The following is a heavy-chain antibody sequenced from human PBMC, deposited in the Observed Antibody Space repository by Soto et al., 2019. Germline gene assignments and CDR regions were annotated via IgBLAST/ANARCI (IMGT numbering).Heavy chain of an antibody. D-gene: IGHD6-6*01. V-gene: IGHV3-30-3*01. CDR1: GFTFSGYA. CDR3: ARVYSSLDYGIDY. Sequence: GGSLRLSGAALGFTFSGYAMHWVRQAPGKGLGWVAVISYDGSNKYYADSEKGRFTISRDNSKNTLYLQMNSLTPEDTAVYYCARVYSSLDYGIDYWGQGTLVTVSS. J-gene: IGHJ4*02. CDR2: ISYDGSNK.